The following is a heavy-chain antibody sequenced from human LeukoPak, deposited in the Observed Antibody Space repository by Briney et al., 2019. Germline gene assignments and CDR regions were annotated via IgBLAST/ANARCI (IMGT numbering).Heavy chain of an antibody. CDR1: AFTFSSYA. D-gene: IGHD1-26*01. CDR2: INGSGGST. V-gene: IGHV3-23*01. CDR3: AKKYSTGLDP. J-gene: IGHJ5*02. Sequence: GGSLRLSCAASAFTFSSYAMSWVRQAPGKGLEWVSDINGSGGSTYYADSVKGRFTISRDNSKNTLYLQMNSLRAEDTAVYYCAKKYSTGLDPWGQGTLVTVSS.